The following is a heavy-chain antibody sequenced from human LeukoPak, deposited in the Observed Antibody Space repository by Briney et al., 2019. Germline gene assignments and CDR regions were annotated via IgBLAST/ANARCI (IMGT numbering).Heavy chain of an antibody. CDR1: GGSFSGYY. CDR3: ARGPRGNRPFDY. Sequence: SETLSLTCAVYGGSFSGYYWSWIRQPPGRGLEWIGEINHRGSTNYNPSLKTRVTISVDTSKNQFSLNLTSVTAADTAVYYCARGPRGNRPFDYWGQGTLVTVSS. V-gene: IGHV4-34*01. J-gene: IGHJ4*02. CDR2: INHRGST. D-gene: IGHD1-14*01.